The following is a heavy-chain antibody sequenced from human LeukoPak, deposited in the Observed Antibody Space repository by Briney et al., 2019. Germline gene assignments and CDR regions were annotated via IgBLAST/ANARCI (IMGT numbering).Heavy chain of an antibody. J-gene: IGHJ4*02. CDR1: GYTFTGYY. CDR3: ARDSTRKGDWDFDY. CDR2: INPNSGGT. D-gene: IGHD2-21*02. Sequence: ASVKVSCKASGYTFTGYYMHWVRQAPGQGPEWMGWINPNSGGTNYAQKFQGRVTMTRDTSISTAYMELSRLRSDDTAVYYCARDSTRKGDWDFDYWGQGTLVTVSS. V-gene: IGHV1-2*02.